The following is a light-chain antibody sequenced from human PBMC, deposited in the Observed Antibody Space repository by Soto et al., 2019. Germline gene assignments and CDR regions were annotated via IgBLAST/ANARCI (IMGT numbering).Light chain of an antibody. Sequence: DIQMTQSPPSLSASVGDRVTITCQASQDIRKYLNRYQQKPGKAPKLLIYAASSLQSGVPSRFSGSGSGTDFTLTISSLQPEDFATYYCQQSYSTPVTFGQGTKVDIK. CDR3: QQSYSTPVT. CDR2: AAS. J-gene: IGKJ1*01. V-gene: IGKV1-39*01. CDR1: QDIRKY.